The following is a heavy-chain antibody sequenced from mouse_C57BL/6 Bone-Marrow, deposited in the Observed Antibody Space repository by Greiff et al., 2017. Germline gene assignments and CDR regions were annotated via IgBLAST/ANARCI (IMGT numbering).Heavy chain of an antibody. Sequence: VQLQQSGPVLVKPGASVKMSCKASGYTFTDYYMNWVKQSHGKSLEWIGVINPYNGGTSYNQKFKGKATLTVDKSSSTAYMELNSLTSEDSAVYYCARPTIGYAMDYWGQGTSVTVSS. J-gene: IGHJ4*01. CDR2: INPYNGGT. CDR3: ARPTIGYAMDY. V-gene: IGHV1-19*01. D-gene: IGHD2-14*01. CDR1: GYTFTDYY.